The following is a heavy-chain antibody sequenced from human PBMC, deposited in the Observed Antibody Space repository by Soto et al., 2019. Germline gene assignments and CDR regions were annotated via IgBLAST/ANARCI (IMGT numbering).Heavy chain of an antibody. D-gene: IGHD2-15*01. CDR2: IYYSGTT. J-gene: IGHJ4*02. CDR1: GGSIITGSFY. Sequence: PSETLSLTCTVSGGSIITGSFYWGWIRQPPGKGLEWIATIYYSGTTYYNPSLKSRVTISVDTSKNQFSLKLSSVTAADTAVYYCARHSSGFDYWGQGTLVTVSS. CDR3: ARHSSGFDY. V-gene: IGHV4-39*01.